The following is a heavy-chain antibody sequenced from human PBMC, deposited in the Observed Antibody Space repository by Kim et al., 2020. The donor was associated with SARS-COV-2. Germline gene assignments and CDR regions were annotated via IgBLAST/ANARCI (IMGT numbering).Heavy chain of an antibody. CDR2: INHSGST. CDR3: ARVGRGVGGNSGYYFDY. J-gene: IGHJ4*01. D-gene: IGHD2-21*02. V-gene: IGHV4-34*01. CDR1: GGSFSGYY. Sequence: SETLSLTCAVYGGSFSGYYWSWIRQPPGKGLEWIGEINHSGSTNYNPSLKSRVTISVDTSKNQFSLKLSSVTAADTAVYYCARVGRGVGGNSGYYFDYWG.